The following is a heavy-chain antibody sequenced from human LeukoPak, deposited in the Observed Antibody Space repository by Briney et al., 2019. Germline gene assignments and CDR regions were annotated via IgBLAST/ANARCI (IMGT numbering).Heavy chain of an antibody. CDR3: ARVASSSYLYFDY. Sequence: SETLSLTCTVSGGSISSYYWSWIRQPPGKGLEWIGYIYYSGSTNYNPSLKSRVTISVDTSKNQFSLKLSSVTAADTAVYYCARVASSSYLYFDYWCQGTLVTVSS. D-gene: IGHD6-13*01. CDR2: IYYSGST. CDR1: GGSISSYY. J-gene: IGHJ4*02. V-gene: IGHV4-59*01.